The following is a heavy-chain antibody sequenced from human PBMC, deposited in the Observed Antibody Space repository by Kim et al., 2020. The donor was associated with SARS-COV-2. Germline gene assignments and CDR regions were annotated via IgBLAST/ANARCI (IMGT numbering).Heavy chain of an antibody. J-gene: IGHJ4*01. CDR2: IYYSGTT. CDR1: GGSISSYY. CDR3: AGTQSSSWSGSFVY. Sequence: SETLSLTCTVSGGSISSYYWSWIRQPPGKGLEWIGFIYYSGTTYYNPSLKSRVTMSIDTSKTQFSLKLNSVTVAATAVYYCAGTQSSSWSGSFVYWSHG. V-gene: IGHV4-59*08. D-gene: IGHD6-13*01.